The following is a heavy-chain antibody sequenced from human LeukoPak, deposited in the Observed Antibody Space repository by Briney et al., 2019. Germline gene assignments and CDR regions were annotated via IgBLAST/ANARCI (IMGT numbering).Heavy chain of an antibody. CDR2: ISSSGSTI. Sequence: PGGSLRLSRAASAFTFSSYEMNWVRQAPGKGLEWVSYISSSGSTIYYADSVKGRFTISRDNAKNSLYLQMNSLRAEDTAVYYCARDRYDYVWGSYRRPFHFDYWGQGTLVTVSS. CDR1: AFTFSSYE. J-gene: IGHJ4*02. CDR3: ARDRYDYVWGSYRRPFHFDY. V-gene: IGHV3-48*03. D-gene: IGHD3-16*02.